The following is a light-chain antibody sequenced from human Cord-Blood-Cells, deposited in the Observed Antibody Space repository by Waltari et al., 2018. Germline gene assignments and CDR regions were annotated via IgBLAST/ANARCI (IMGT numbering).Light chain of an antibody. J-gene: IGLJ3*02. CDR3: SSYTSSSTL. Sequence: QSALTQPASVSGSPGQSITISCTGTSSDVGGYNYVSWYQQHPGKAPKLMIYEVSNRPSGGSNRFAVSKSGNTASLTISGLQAEDEADYYCSSYTSSSTLFGGGTKLTVL. CDR2: EVS. V-gene: IGLV2-14*01. CDR1: SSDVGGYNY.